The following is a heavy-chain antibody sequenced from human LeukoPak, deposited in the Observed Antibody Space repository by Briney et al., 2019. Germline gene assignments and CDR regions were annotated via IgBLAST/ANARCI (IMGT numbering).Heavy chain of an antibody. CDR3: SRSLDY. J-gene: IGHJ4*02. Sequence: GGSLRLSCAASGFPFSGYWMDWVRQAPGKGMEWVANINQGGSERYYGASVKGRFIISRDNAKNSLYLQMYSLRAEDTAVYYCSRSLDYLGQGALVTVSS. CDR2: INQGGSER. CDR1: GFPFSGYW. V-gene: IGHV3-7*01.